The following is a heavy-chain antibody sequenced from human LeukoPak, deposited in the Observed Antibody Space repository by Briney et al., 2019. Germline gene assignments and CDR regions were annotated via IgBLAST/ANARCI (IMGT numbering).Heavy chain of an antibody. CDR1: GFTVSNYW. Sequence: PGGSLRLSCAASGFTVSNYWMHWARQAPGKGLVWVSRINSDESITIYADSVKGRFTISRDNAKNTLYLQMNSLRAEDTAVYYCARQEHSGTSNFDYWGQGTLVAVSS. CDR3: ARQEHSGTSNFDY. J-gene: IGHJ4*02. CDR2: INSDESIT. V-gene: IGHV3-74*01. D-gene: IGHD1-26*01.